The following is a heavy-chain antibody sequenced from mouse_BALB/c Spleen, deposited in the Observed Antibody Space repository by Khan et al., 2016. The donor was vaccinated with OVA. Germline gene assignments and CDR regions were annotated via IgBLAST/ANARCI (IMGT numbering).Heavy chain of an antibody. D-gene: IGHD2-2*01. CDR1: GYTFSSYW. Sequence: QIQLVQSGAELMKPGASVKISCKATGYTFSSYWIEWIKQRPGHGLEWIGEILPGSDSTNYNEKFKGKATFTADTSSNTVYMQLSSLTSEDSAVYYCARMGDYGYDAWFAYWGQGTLVTVSA. V-gene: IGHV1-9*01. CDR3: ARMGDYGYDAWFAY. CDR2: ILPGSDST. J-gene: IGHJ3*01.